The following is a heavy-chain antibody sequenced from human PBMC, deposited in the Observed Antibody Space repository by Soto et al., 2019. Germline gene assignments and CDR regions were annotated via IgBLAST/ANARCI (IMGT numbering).Heavy chain of an antibody. V-gene: IGHV1-69*01. CDR2: IIPIFGTS. D-gene: IGHD2-15*01. CDR3: AMRPHYCIGGSCYYY. Sequence: QVQLVQSGAEVKKPGSSVNVSCKASGGTFSSYAISWVRQAPVQGLEWMGGIIPIFGTSNYAQKFQGRVTITSDESTSTAYMELSSLISDDTAVYYCAMRPHYCIGGSCYYYWGQGTLVTVSS. J-gene: IGHJ4*02. CDR1: GGTFSSYA.